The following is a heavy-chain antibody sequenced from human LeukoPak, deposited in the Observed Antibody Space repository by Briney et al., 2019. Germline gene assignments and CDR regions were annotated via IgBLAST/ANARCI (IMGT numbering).Heavy chain of an antibody. CDR3: AKVIESGLIYGGITDLIDY. CDR2: ISGSGGST. V-gene: IGHV3-23*01. Sequence: RGSLRLSCAASGFTFSSYGMSWVRQAPGKGLEWVSAISGSGGSTYYADSVKGRFTISRDNSKNTLYLQMNSLRAEDTAVYYCAKVIESGLIYGGITDLIDYWGQGTLVTVSS. J-gene: IGHJ4*02. CDR1: GFTFSSYG. D-gene: IGHD4-23*01.